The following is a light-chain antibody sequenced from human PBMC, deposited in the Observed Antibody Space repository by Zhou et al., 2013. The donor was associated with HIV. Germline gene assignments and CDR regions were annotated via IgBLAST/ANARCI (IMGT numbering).Light chain of an antibody. Sequence: DLVMTQSPLSLSVTPGASASISCRSSQSLLHSNGYKYLDWYLQKPGQSPQLLIYLGSYRASGVPDRFSGSGSGTSFTLKISRVEAEDVGVYYCMQALQTPLTSVGGTKVGDQ. J-gene: IGKJ4*01. CDR3: MQALQTPLT. V-gene: IGKV2-28*01. CDR2: LGS. CDR1: QSLLHSNGYKY.